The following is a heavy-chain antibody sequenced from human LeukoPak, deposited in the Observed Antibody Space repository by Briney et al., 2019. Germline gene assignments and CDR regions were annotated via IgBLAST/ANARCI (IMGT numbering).Heavy chain of an antibody. CDR3: ARGSAWYFVY. D-gene: IGHD6-19*01. CDR1: GDSVSSGSSY. V-gene: IGHV4-61*01. J-gene: IGHJ4*02. CDR2: IYYSGST. Sequence: SETLSPTCTVSGDSVSSGSSYWSWVRQPPGKGLEWIGYIYYSGSTNYNPSLKSRVTMSVDTSKNQFSLKLSSVTAADTAVYYCARGSAWYFVYWGQGTLVTVSS.